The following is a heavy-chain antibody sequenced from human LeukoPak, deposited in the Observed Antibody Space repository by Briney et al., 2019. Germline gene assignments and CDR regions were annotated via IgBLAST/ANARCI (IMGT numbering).Heavy chain of an antibody. V-gene: IGHV3-53*01. CDR2: IYSGGST. D-gene: IGHD4-17*01. Sequence: GGSLRLSCAASGFTVSSNYVSWVRQAPGKGLEWVSIIYSGGSTYYADSVKGRFTISRDSSKNTVYLQMNSLRAEDTAVYYCARDLFTVTHDYWGQGTLVTVSS. J-gene: IGHJ4*02. CDR1: GFTVSSNY. CDR3: ARDLFTVTHDY.